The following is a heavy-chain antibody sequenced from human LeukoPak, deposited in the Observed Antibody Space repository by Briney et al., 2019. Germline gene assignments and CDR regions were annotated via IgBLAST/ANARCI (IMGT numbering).Heavy chain of an antibody. J-gene: IGHJ6*03. CDR1: GGSISSYY. D-gene: IGHD6-13*01. CDR3: ARGGVIAAAGTYYYYYMDV. V-gene: IGHV4-59*01. Sequence: PSETLSLTCTVSGGSISSYYWSWIRQPPGKGLEWIGYIYYSGSTNYNPSLKSRVTISVDTSKNQFSLKLSSATAADTAVYYCARGGVIAAAGTYYYYYMDVWGKGTTVTISS. CDR2: IYYSGST.